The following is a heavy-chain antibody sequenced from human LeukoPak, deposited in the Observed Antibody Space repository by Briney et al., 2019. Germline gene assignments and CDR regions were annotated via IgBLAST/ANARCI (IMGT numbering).Heavy chain of an antibody. J-gene: IGHJ4*02. Sequence: SVKVSCTASGGTFTSYAISWVRQAPGQGLEWMGGIIPIFGTANYAQKFQGRVTITTDESTSTAYMELSSLRSEDTAVYYCARGQAWNYFDYWGQGTLVTVSA. CDR3: ARGQAWNYFDY. CDR2: IIPIFGTA. CDR1: GGTFTSYA. D-gene: IGHD1-1*01. V-gene: IGHV1-69*05.